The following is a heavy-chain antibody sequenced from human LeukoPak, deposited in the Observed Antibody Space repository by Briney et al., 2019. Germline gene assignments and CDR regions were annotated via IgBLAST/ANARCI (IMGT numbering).Heavy chain of an antibody. D-gene: IGHD2-15*01. J-gene: IGHJ6*02. CDR2: ISGSGGGT. Sequence: TGGSLRLSCAASGFTFSSYAMSWVRQAPGKGLEWVSAISGSGGGTYYAGSVKGRFTISRDKSKNTLYLQMSSLRAEDTAVYYCAKDPSQSSYCSGGSCYSGIGMDVWGQGTTVTVSS. CDR3: AKDPSQSSYCSGGSCYSGIGMDV. CDR1: GFTFSSYA. V-gene: IGHV3-23*01.